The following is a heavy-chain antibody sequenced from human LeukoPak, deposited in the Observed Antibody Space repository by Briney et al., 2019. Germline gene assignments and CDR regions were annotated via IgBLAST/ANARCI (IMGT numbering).Heavy chain of an antibody. D-gene: IGHD2-2*01. J-gene: IGHJ6*03. V-gene: IGHV4-4*07. CDR1: GGSISSYY. Sequence: TASETLSLTCTVSGGSISSYYWSWIRQPAGKGLEWIGRIYTSGSTNYNPSLKSRVTMSVDTSKNQFSLKLSSVTAADTAVYYCAREKDCSSTSCYEGYYYYYYMDVWGKGTTVTVSS. CDR3: AREKDCSSTSCYEGYYYYYYMDV. CDR2: IYTSGST.